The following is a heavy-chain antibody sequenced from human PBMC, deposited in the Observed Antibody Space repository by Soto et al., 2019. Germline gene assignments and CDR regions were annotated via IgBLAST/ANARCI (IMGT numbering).Heavy chain of an antibody. CDR3: ARVGYCSGGRCYFLMGQYHYYGMDV. J-gene: IGHJ6*02. Sequence: ASVKVSCKASGYTFTSYGISWVRQAPGQGLEWMGWISAYNGNTNYAQKLQGRVTMTTDTSTSTAYMELRSLRSDDTAVYYCARVGYCSGGRCYFLMGQYHYYGMDVWCQAITVTVS. D-gene: IGHD2-15*01. CDR1: GYTFTSYG. V-gene: IGHV1-18*01. CDR2: ISAYNGNT.